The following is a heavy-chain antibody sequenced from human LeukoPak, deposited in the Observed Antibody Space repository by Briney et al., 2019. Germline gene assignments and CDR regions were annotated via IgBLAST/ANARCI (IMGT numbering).Heavy chain of an antibody. Sequence: GGSLRLSCAASGFIFSSYEMNWVRQAPGKVLEWVSYISSSGSTIYYADSVKGRFTISRDNAKNSLYLQMNSLRAEDTAVYYCARPYCSGGSCYPQSYYFDYWGQGTLVTVSS. D-gene: IGHD2-15*01. CDR3: ARPYCSGGSCYPQSYYFDY. V-gene: IGHV3-48*03. CDR1: GFIFSSYE. J-gene: IGHJ4*02. CDR2: ISSSGSTI.